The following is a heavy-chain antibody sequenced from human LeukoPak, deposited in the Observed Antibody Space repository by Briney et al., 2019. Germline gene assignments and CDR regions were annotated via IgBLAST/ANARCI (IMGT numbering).Heavy chain of an antibody. D-gene: IGHD3-22*01. Sequence: GGSLRLSCAASGFTFSDYYMSWIRQAPGKGLEWVSYIISSGSTIYYADSVKSRFTISRDNAKNSLYLQMNSLRAEDTAVYYCARDHYYYDSSGYYPPLDYCGQGTLVTVSP. CDR3: ARDHYYYDSSGYYPPLDY. V-gene: IGHV3-11*01. CDR1: GFTFSDYY. J-gene: IGHJ4*02. CDR2: IISSGSTI.